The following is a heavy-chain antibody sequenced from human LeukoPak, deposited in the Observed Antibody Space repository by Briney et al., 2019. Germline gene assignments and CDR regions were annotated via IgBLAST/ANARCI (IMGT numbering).Heavy chain of an antibody. D-gene: IGHD5-18*01. Sequence: SETLSLTCTVSGGSISSYYWSWIRQPPGKGLEWIGYIHYSGSTNYNPSLKSRVTISLDTSKNQFSLKLSSVTAADTAVYYCARVLGYSYGYPFDYWGQGTLVAVSS. J-gene: IGHJ4*02. V-gene: IGHV4-59*01. CDR2: IHYSGST. CDR1: GGSISSYY. CDR3: ARVLGYSYGYPFDY.